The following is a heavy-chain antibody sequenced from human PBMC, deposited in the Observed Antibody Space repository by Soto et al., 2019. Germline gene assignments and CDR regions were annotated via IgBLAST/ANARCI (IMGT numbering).Heavy chain of an antibody. CDR2: IYYSGST. CDR1: GGSISSGGYY. CDR3: ARDRMGVGVYMDV. J-gene: IGHJ6*03. Sequence: QVQLQESGPGLVKPSQTLSLTCTVSGGSISSGGYYWSWIRQHPGKGLEWIGYIYYSGSTYYNPSLQSRVTISVDTSKNQFSLKLSSVTAADTAVYYCARDRMGVGVYMDVWGKGTTVTVSS. D-gene: IGHD3-3*01. V-gene: IGHV4-31*03.